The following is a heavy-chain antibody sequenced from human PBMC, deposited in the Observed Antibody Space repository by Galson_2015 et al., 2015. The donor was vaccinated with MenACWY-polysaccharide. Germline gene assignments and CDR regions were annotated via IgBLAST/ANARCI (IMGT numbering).Heavy chain of an antibody. D-gene: IGHD3-10*01. Sequence: TLSLTCTVSGDSITSGGYFWSWIRQHPGKGLEWLASISYAGGTYYNPSLKSLVTISVDTPKNQFSLKLNSVTAADTAVYSCARVGRAVSNRNWVDPWGQGTLVTVAS. CDR2: ISYAGGT. CDR1: GDSITSGGYF. CDR3: ARVGRAVSNRNWVDP. V-gene: IGHV4-31*01. J-gene: IGHJ5*02.